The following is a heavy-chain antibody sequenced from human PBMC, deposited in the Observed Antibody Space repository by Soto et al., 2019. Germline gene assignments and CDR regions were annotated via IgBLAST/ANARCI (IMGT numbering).Heavy chain of an antibody. Sequence: PSETLSLTCSVSGGSISSGSFYWVWIRQPPGKGLEWIGTILYSGSTYYNPSLKSRVAMSVDASENQFSLNLSSVTAADTAVYYCARRVYGRGYDYWGQGTLVTVSS. CDR1: GGSISSGSFY. CDR2: ILYSGST. J-gene: IGHJ4*02. V-gene: IGHV4-39*01. CDR3: ARRVYGRGYDY. D-gene: IGHD6-6*01.